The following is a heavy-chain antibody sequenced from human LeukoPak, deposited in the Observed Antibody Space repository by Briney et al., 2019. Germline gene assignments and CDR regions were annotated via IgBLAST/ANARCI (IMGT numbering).Heavy chain of an antibody. V-gene: IGHV3-74*01. CDR2: INSDGSST. CDR1: GFTFSSYW. J-gene: IGHJ4*02. Sequence: GGSLRLSCAASGFTFSSYWMHWVRQAPGKGLVWVSRINSDGSSTSYADSVKGRFTISRDNAKNSLYLQMNSLRAEDTAVYYCARVGDNDFWSGYSDYWGQGTLVTVSS. CDR3: ARVGDNDFWSGYSDY. D-gene: IGHD3-3*01.